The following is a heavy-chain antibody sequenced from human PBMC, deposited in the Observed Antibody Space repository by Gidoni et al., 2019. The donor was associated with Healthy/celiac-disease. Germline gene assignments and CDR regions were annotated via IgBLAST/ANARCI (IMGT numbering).Heavy chain of an antibody. CDR1: GGSFSGYY. V-gene: IGHV4-34*01. CDR3: ARGRTIFGVVIKGYWYFDL. Sequence: QVQLQQWGAGLLKPSETLSLTCAVYGGSFSGYYWSWIRQPPGKGLEWIGEINHSGSTNYNPSLKSRVTISVDTSKNQFSLKLSSVTAADTAVYYCARGRTIFGVVIKGYWYFDLWGRGTLVTVSS. J-gene: IGHJ2*01. D-gene: IGHD3-3*01. CDR2: INHSGST.